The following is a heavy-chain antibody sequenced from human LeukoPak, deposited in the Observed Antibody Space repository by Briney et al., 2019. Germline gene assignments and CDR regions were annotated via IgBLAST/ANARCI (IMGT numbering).Heavy chain of an antibody. D-gene: IGHD3-10*01. CDR1: GFTFDDYA. CDR2: ISGDGGST. Sequence: PGGSLRLSCAASGFTFDDYAMHWVRHAPGKGLEWVSLISGDGGSTYYADSVKGRFTISRDNSKNSLYLQMNSLRTEDTALYYCAKANYYGSGAYRLLTWGQGTLVTVSS. CDR3: AKANYYGSGAYRLLT. J-gene: IGHJ5*02. V-gene: IGHV3-43*02.